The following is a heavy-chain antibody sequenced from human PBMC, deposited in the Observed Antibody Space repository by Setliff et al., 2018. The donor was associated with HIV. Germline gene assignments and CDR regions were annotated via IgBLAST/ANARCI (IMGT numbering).Heavy chain of an antibody. CDR1: GGTSNTYA. V-gene: IGHV1-69*10. Sequence: SVKVSCKASGGTSNTYAINWVRQAPGQGLEWMGQVITILDITSYAPKFQGRVTITADESTDTMYMELSSLRSDDTAVYYCAGPRGDEAFDIWGQGTMVTVSS. CDR2: VITILDIT. J-gene: IGHJ3*02. CDR3: AGPRGDEAFDI. D-gene: IGHD3-10*01.